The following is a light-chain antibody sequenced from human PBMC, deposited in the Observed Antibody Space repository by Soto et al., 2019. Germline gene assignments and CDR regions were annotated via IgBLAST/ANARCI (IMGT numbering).Light chain of an antibody. V-gene: IGKV1-5*01. CDR1: QSISSW. CDR3: QQYNSFSCT. CDR2: DAF. Sequence: DIQMTQSPSTLSASVGDRVTITCRASQSISSWLAWYQQKPGKAPKLLIYDAFSLQSGVPSRFSGSRSGTEFTLTISSLQPEDFATYYCQQYNSFSCTFGQGTKLEIK. J-gene: IGKJ2*02.